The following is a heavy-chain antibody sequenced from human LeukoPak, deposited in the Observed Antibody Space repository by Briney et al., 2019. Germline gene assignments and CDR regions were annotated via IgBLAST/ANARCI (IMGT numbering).Heavy chain of an antibody. CDR1: GGSISSYY. V-gene: IGHV4-4*07. CDR3: GGDQPERGHYYDSSGQGDPDAFDI. D-gene: IGHD3-22*01. CDR2: IYTSGST. J-gene: IGHJ3*02. Sequence: SETLSLTCTVSGGSISSYYWSWIRQPAGKGLEWIGRIYTSGSTNYNPSLKSRVTMSVDTSKNQFSLKLSSVTAADTAVYYCGGDQPERGHYYDSSGQGDPDAFDIWGQGTMVTVSS.